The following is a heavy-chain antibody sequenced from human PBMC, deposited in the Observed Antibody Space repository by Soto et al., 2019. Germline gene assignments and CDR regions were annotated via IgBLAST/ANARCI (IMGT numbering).Heavy chain of an antibody. D-gene: IGHD4-17*01. Sequence: PSETLSLTCTVSGGSISSSSYYWGWIRQPPGKGLEWIGSIYYSGSTYYNPSLKSRVTISVDTSKNQFSLKLSSVTAADTAVYYCAILIGGPYGDFDYWGQATLVTVS. CDR3: AILIGGPYGDFDY. V-gene: IGHV4-39*01. CDR1: GGSISSSSYY. CDR2: IYYSGST. J-gene: IGHJ4*02.